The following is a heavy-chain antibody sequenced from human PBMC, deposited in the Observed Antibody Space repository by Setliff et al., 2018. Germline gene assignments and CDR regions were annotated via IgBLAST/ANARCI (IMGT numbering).Heavy chain of an antibody. D-gene: IGHD7-27*01. V-gene: IGHV3-30*03. CDR1: GFTFSNYW. CDR2: IFHDGRDI. J-gene: IGHJ4*01. CDR3: AGVHWTTNWFLHY. Sequence: PGGSLRLSCAVSGFTFSNYWMTWVRQAPGKGLEWVAIIFHDGRDIYYGDSVQGRFAISRDNSKNTLYLQMNSLRSDDTAVYYCAGVHWTTNWFLHYWGQGTLVTVSS.